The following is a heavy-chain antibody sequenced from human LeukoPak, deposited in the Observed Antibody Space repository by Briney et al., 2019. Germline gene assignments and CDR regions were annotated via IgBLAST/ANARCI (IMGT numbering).Heavy chain of an antibody. CDR2: ISSSGSTI. CDR1: GFTVSSNY. D-gene: IGHD3-10*02. Sequence: SGGSVRLSCAASGFTVSSNYMSWVRQAPGKGLEWVSYISSSGSTIYYADSVKGRFTISRDNAKNSLYLQMNSLRAEDTAVYYCAELGITMIGGVWGKGTTVTISS. CDR3: AELGITMIGGV. J-gene: IGHJ6*04. V-gene: IGHV3-11*04.